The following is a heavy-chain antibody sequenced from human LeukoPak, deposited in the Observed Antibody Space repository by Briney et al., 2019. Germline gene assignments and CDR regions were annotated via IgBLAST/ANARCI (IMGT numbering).Heavy chain of an antibody. CDR1: GFTVSNKY. J-gene: IGHJ4*02. CDR3: ARSVWLSYFDN. D-gene: IGHD2-8*01. Sequence: GGSLRVSRAASGFTVSNKYMNWVRQAPGKGLEWVSVIYSAGSAYYADSVQGRFTISRDNSKNTLYLQMNSLRGEDTAVYYCARSVWLSYFDNWGQGTLATVSS. V-gene: IGHV3-66*01. CDR2: IYSAGSA.